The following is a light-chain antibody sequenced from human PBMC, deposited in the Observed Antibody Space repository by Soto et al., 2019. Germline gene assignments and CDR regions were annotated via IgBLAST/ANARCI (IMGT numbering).Light chain of an antibody. V-gene: IGLV2-14*03. CDR3: NSYTSASTYV. CDR2: NVY. CDR1: SSDIGIYNF. Sequence: QSVLTQPASVSGSPGQSITIFCTGTSSDIGIYNFVSWYQQHPGKAPKLMIYNVYSRPSGVSSRFSGSKSGNAASLTISWLQAEDEAGYYCNSYTSASTYVFGTGTKVTVL. J-gene: IGLJ1*01.